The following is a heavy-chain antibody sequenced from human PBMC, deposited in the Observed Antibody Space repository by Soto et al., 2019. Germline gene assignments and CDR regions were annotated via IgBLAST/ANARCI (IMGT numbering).Heavy chain of an antibody. Sequence: SETLSLTCTVSGGSISSYYWSWIRQPPGKGLEWIGYIYYSGSTNYNPSLKSRVTISVDTSKNQFSLKLSSVTAADTAVYYCARVSPAGGITMVRGVDFGMDVWGQGTTVTVSS. CDR3: ARVSPAGGITMVRGVDFGMDV. D-gene: IGHD3-10*01. CDR1: GGSISSYY. CDR2: IYYSGST. V-gene: IGHV4-59*01. J-gene: IGHJ6*02.